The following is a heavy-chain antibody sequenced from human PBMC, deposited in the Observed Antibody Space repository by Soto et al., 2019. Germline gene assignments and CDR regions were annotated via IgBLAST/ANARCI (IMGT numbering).Heavy chain of an antibody. D-gene: IGHD2-21*02. CDR1: GFTFSMYS. V-gene: IGHV3-7*03. CDR2: IPQDGVDG. J-gene: IGHJ6*02. CDR3: ARDHLILPAHDFFYASDV. Sequence: DVKLVESGGGLVQPGDSLRLSCEVSGFTFSMYSMSWVRQSPGKGLEWVAKIPQDGVDGHYADSVKGRFIISRDNGKNSLHLQLNNLRAEDTAVYYCARDHLILPAHDFFYASDVWGRGATVTVSS.